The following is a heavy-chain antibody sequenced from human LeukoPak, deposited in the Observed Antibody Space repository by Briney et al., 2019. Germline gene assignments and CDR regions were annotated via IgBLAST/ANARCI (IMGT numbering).Heavy chain of an antibody. J-gene: IGHJ6*03. CDR2: IYSGGST. V-gene: IGHV3-66*02. D-gene: IGHD7-27*01. CDR1: GFTVSSKY. Sequence: GRSLRFSCANSGFTVSSKYMSWARQAPGKGLEWVSVIYSGGSTYYADSVKGRFTISRDNSKNTLYLQMNSLRAEDTAVYYCARVGTARPYYYYMDVWGKGTTVTVSS. CDR3: ARVGTARPYYYYMDV.